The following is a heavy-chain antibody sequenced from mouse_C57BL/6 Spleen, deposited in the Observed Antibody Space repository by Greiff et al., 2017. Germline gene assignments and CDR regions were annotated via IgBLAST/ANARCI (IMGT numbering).Heavy chain of an antibody. Sequence: VQLKQSGPELVKPGASVKIPCKASGYTFTDYNMDWVKQSHGKSLEWIGDINPNNGGTIYNQKFKGKATLTVDKSSSTAYMELRSLTSEDTAVYDFARRPYTYYYAMDYWGQGTSVTVSS. J-gene: IGHJ4*01. CDR1: GYTFTDYN. V-gene: IGHV1-18*01. CDR3: ARRPYTYYYAMDY. CDR2: INPNNGGT.